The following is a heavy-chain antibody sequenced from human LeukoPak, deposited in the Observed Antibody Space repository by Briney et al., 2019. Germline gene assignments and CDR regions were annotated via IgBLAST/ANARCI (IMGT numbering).Heavy chain of an antibody. CDR3: ARDGITMVRGVIPFDY. V-gene: IGHV3-21*01. CDR1: GFTFRRYS. CDR2: ISSSSSYI. D-gene: IGHD3-10*01. Sequence: GGSLRLSCAASGFTFRRYSMNWVRQAPGKGLEWVSSISSSSSYIYYADSVKGRFTISRDNAKNSLYLQMNSLRAEDTAVYYCARDGITMVRGVIPFDYWGQGTLVTVSS. J-gene: IGHJ4*02.